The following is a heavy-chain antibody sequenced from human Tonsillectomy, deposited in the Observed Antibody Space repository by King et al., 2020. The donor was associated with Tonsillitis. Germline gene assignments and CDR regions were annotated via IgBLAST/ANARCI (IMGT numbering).Heavy chain of an antibody. CDR2: MSYDGSNK. CDR3: ANASGLAYYYYYGMDV. J-gene: IGHJ6*02. CDR1: GFTFSSYG. V-gene: IGHV3-30*19. D-gene: IGHD3-16*01. Sequence: VQLVESGGGVVQPGRSLRLSCAASGFTFSSYGMHWVRQAPGKGLEWVAVMSYDGSNKYYADAVKGRFTVSRDNSQNTLYLQMNSLRAEDTAVYYCANASGLAYYYYYGMDVWGQGTTVTVSS.